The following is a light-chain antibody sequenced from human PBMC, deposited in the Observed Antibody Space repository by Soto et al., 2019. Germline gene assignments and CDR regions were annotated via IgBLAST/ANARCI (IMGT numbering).Light chain of an antibody. J-gene: IGLJ3*02. Sequence: QSVLTQPPSVSGAPGQGVTISCTGGSSNIGANYDVHWYQQVPGSAPRLLLSGDNTRPSGVPDRFSGSRSGTSASLAITGLQAEDEADYYCQTFDSSLTISWVFGGGTKLTVL. CDR3: QTFDSSLTISWV. CDR1: SSNIGANYD. V-gene: IGLV1-40*01. CDR2: GDN.